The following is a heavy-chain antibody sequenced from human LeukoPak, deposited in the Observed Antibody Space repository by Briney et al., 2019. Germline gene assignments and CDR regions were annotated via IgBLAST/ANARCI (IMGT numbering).Heavy chain of an antibody. Sequence: PGGSLRLSCAASGFTFSNYAIHWVRQAPGKGLEWVAVISYDGSNKYYADSVKGRFTISRDNSKNALYLQMNSLRAEDTAVFYCARGGGEVDYWGQGTLVTVSS. CDR3: ARGGGEVDY. CDR2: ISYDGSNK. CDR1: GFTFSNYA. V-gene: IGHV3-30-3*01. J-gene: IGHJ4*02. D-gene: IGHD3-16*01.